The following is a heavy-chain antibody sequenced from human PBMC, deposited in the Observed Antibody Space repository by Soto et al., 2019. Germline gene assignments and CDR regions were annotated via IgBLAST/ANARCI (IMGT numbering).Heavy chain of an antibody. CDR2: TYYRSKWYN. V-gene: IGHV6-1*01. CDR1: GDSVSSNSAA. D-gene: IGHD2-2*01. CDR3: ARDPRYCSSTSCYRPFDY. J-gene: IGHJ4*02. Sequence: SQTLSLTCAISGDSVSSNSAAWNWIRQSPSRGLEWLGRTYYRSKWYNDYAVSVKSRITINPDTSKNQFSLQLNSVTPEDTAVYYCARDPRYCSSTSCYRPFDYWGQGTLVTVS.